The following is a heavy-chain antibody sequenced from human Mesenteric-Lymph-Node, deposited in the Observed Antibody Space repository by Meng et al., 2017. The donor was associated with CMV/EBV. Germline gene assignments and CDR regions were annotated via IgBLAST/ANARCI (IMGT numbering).Heavy chain of an antibody. CDR1: GFTFSDYY. J-gene: IGHJ6*02. V-gene: IGHV3-11*04. CDR2: ISSSGSAI. CDR3: AKTRVGYYYAMDV. Sequence: GGFLRLSCAASGFTFSDYYMTWIRQAPGKGLEWVSYISSSGSAIYYADSVKGRFTISRDNAKNSLYLQMNSLRAEDTAVYYCAKTRVGYYYAMDVWGQGTTVTVSS. D-gene: IGHD3-22*01.